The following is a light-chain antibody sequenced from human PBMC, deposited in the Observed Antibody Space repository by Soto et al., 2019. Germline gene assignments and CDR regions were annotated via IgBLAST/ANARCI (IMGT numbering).Light chain of an antibody. V-gene: IGKV3-20*01. CDR1: QSVSTNF. CDR3: QQYDRTSWT. Sequence: EIVLTQSPGTLSLSPGEGATLSCRASQSVSTNFFAWYQQKPGQAPRLLIYGASTRATGIPDRFSGSGSGTDFTLTISRLEPEDFAVYYCQQYDRTSWTFGQGTKVDIK. CDR2: GAS. J-gene: IGKJ1*01.